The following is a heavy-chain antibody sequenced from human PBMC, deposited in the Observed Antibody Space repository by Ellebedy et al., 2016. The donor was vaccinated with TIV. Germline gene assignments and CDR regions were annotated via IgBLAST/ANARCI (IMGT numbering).Heavy chain of an antibody. CDR1: GFTFSSYA. CDR2: ISGSGGST. V-gene: IGHV3-23*01. CDR3: AKGGGGVMEIGSFDY. Sequence: GESLKISCAASGFTFSSYAMSWVRQAPGKGLEWVSAISGSGGSTYYADSVKGRFTISRDNSKNTLYLQMNSLRAEDTAVYYCAKGGGGVMEIGSFDYWGQGTLVTVSS. D-gene: IGHD3-16*01. J-gene: IGHJ4*02.